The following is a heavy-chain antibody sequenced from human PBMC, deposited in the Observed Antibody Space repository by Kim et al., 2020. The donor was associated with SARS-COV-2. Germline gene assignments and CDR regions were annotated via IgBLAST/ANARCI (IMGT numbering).Heavy chain of an antibody. CDR1: GYTFTSYG. J-gene: IGHJ6*02. Sequence: ASVKVSCKASGYTFTSYGISWVRQAPGQGLEWMGWISAYNGNTNYAQKLQGRVTMTTDTSTSTAYMELRSLRSDDTAVYYCARDPPTMGGYPDRNYYYGMDVWGQGTTVTVSS. D-gene: IGHD3-10*01. CDR3: ARDPPTMGGYPDRNYYYGMDV. V-gene: IGHV1-18*01. CDR2: ISAYNGNT.